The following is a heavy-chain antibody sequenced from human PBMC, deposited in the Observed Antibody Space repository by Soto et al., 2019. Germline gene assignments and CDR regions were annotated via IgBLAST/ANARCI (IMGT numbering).Heavy chain of an antibody. CDR3: AKGAVTSIFAYFDY. CDR2: ISWNSGNI. J-gene: IGHJ4*02. D-gene: IGHD3-3*01. Sequence: EVHLVESGGGLVQPGRSLRLSCAASGFTFDDDAMHWVRQVPGKGLEWVSSISWNSGNIVYADSVKGRFTISRDSANNSLYLQMNSLKTEDTALYYCAKGAVTSIFAYFDYWGQGTLVTVSS. CDR1: GFTFDDDA. V-gene: IGHV3-9*01.